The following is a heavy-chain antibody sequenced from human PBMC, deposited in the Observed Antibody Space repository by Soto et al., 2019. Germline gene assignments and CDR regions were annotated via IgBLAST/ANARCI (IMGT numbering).Heavy chain of an antibody. D-gene: IGHD4-4*01. CDR1: GFTFSSYA. J-gene: IGHJ3*02. CDR2: ISGSGGST. CDR3: AKDRNDYSNYGDAFDI. Sequence: GGSLRLSCAASGFTFSSYAMSWVRQAPGKGLEWVSAISGSGGSTYYADSVKGRFTISRDNSKNTLYLQMNSLGAEDTAVYYCAKDRNDYSNYGDAFDIWGQGTMVTVSS. V-gene: IGHV3-23*01.